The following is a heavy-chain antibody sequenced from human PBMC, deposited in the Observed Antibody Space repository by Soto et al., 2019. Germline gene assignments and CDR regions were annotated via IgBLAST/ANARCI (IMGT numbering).Heavy chain of an antibody. V-gene: IGHV3-30-3*01. CDR1: GFTFRNYA. D-gene: IGHD3-16*01. Sequence: QVQLVESGGGVVQPGRSLTLSCAASGFTFRNYAMHWVRQAPGKGLEWEATISYDGDNKYYTDSVKGPFTISRDNSKNTLYLQMNSLRPEDTAVYYCARPWGQLSTYYYGMDTWGQGTTVTVSS. CDR3: ARPWGQLSTYYYGMDT. CDR2: ISYDGDNK. J-gene: IGHJ6*02.